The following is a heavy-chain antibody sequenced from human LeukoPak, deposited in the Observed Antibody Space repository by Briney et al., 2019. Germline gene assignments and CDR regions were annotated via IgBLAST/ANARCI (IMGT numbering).Heavy chain of an antibody. J-gene: IGHJ4*02. CDR3: AKPMVRGLGSDY. Sequence: PGGSLRLSCAASGFTFSSYAMSWVRQAPGKELEWVSAISGSGGSTYYADSVKGRFTISRDNSKNTLYLQMNNLRAEDTAVYYCAKPMVRGLGSDYWGQGTLVTVSS. CDR2: ISGSGGST. CDR1: GFTFSSYA. D-gene: IGHD3-10*01. V-gene: IGHV3-23*01.